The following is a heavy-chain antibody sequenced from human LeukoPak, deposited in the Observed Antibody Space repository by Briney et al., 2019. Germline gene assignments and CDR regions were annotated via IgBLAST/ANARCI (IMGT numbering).Heavy chain of an antibody. J-gene: IGHJ3*01. CDR2: TYFDGRS. D-gene: IGHD2-21*01. V-gene: IGHV4-39*07. CDR1: GASITSSNYY. Sequence: PSETLSLTCTVSGASITSSNYYWTWIRLPPGKGLEFIGTTYFDGRSYYNPSLKRRVTISIDTSKKQFSLKMNSVTAADTAVYYCARWVVSGIRGAFDVWGQGTMVPVS. CDR3: ARWVVSGIRGAFDV.